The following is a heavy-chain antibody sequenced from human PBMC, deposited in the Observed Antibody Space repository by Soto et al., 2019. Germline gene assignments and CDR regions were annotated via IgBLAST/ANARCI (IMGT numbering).Heavy chain of an antibody. J-gene: IGHJ6*02. V-gene: IGHV3-72*01. D-gene: IGHD6-19*01. Sequence: EVQLVESGGGLVQPGGSLRLSCAASGLIFSDYHMDWVRQAPGKGLEWVGRIRRKANSYTTEYAASVKGRLTISRDDSKNSLYWQMNSLKTEDTAVYYCAMLGGWSGGSNDMDVWCQGTTVTVSS. CDR1: GLIFSDYH. CDR3: AMLGGWSGGSNDMDV. CDR2: IRRKANSYTT.